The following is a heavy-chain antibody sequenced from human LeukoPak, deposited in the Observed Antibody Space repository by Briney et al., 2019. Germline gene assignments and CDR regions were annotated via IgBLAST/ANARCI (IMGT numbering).Heavy chain of an antibody. V-gene: IGHV3-48*02. CDR2: ISSSSTI. CDR3: ARGTYSYGAFRY. D-gene: IGHD5-18*01. CDR1: GFTFSSYS. Sequence: GGSLRLSCAASGFTFSSYSMNWVRQAPGKGLDWVSYISSSSTIYYADSVKGRFTISRDNAKNSLYLQMNSLRDEDTAVYYCARGTYSYGAFRYWGQGTLVTVSS. J-gene: IGHJ4*02.